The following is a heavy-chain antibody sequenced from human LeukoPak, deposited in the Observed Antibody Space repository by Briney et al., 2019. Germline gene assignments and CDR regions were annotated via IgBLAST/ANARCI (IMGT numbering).Heavy chain of an antibody. D-gene: IGHD6-6*01. CDR3: AREPRH. CDR2: IYYSGST. CDR1: GGSISNYY. Sequence: PSETLSLTCTVSGGSISNYYWSWIRQPPGKGLEWIGYIYYSGSTNYNPSLKSRVIISVDMSKNQFSLKLSSVTAADTAVYCCAREPRHWGQGTLVTVSS. V-gene: IGHV4-59*01. J-gene: IGHJ4*02.